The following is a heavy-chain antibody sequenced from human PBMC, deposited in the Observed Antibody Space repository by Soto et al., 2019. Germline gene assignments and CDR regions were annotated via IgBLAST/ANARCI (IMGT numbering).Heavy chain of an antibody. CDR3: ARHHGLRTPFDN. D-gene: IGHD5-12*01. CDR2: VSSSSTYT. V-gene: IGHV3-11*06. J-gene: IGHJ4*02. Sequence: PGGSLRLSCAASGFTFIYYYMIWIRQAPGKGLEWVSYVSSSSTYTKYADSVTGRFTISRDNAKNSLYLQMDSLRAEDTAVYFCARHHGLRTPFDNWGQGTLVTVSS. CDR1: GFTFIYYY.